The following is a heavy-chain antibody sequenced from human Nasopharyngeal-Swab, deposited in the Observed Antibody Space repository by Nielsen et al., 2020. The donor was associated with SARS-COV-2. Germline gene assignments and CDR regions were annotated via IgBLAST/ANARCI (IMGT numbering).Heavy chain of an antibody. D-gene: IGHD3-10*01. CDR3: AQRGLKDSGTHHYVS. V-gene: IGHV3-23*01. Sequence: GQSLKISCVASVFTFSSYAMDWVRQAPGKGLEWVSSINPSGGNTYYANFVKGRFTITRDNSKNTLHLKMNSLRAEDTAVYYCAQRGLKDSGTHHYVSWGKGTLVIVSS. CDR2: INPSGGNT. J-gene: IGHJ5*02. CDR1: VFTFSSYA.